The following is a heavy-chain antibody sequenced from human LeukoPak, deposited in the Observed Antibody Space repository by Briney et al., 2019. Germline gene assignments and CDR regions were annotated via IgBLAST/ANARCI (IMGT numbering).Heavy chain of an antibody. Sequence: ASVKVSCKASGYTFTSYGISWVRQAPGQGLEWMGWISAYNDNTNYAQKLQGRVTMTTDTSTSTAYMELRSLRSDDTAVYYCARGRIFGVVTGAFDIWGQGTMVTVSS. CDR3: ARGRIFGVVTGAFDI. CDR2: ISAYNDNT. J-gene: IGHJ3*02. D-gene: IGHD3-3*01. CDR1: GYTFTSYG. V-gene: IGHV1-18*01.